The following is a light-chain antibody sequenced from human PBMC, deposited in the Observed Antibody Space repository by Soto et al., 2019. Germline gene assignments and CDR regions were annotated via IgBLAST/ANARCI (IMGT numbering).Light chain of an antibody. CDR3: KSCAGSNSDV. CDR2: EVV. Sequence: QSALTQPPSAPGSPGQSVTISCTRTKNDIGVYDFVSWYQHHPGKAPRLIIYEVVQRPSGVPDRFYGSKSGNTASLTVSGVQAADEADYFCKSCAGSNSDVFGSGTKVNVL. V-gene: IGLV2-8*01. J-gene: IGLJ1*01. CDR1: KNDIGVYDF.